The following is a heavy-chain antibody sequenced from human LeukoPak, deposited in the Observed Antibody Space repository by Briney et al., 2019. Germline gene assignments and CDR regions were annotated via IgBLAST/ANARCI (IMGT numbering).Heavy chain of an antibody. CDR3: AREYYYDSSGYQGYYYYGMDV. CDR1: GGSIGSSSYY. J-gene: IGHJ6*02. CDR2: IYYSGNT. V-gene: IGHV4-39*07. Sequence: SETLSLTCTVSGGSIGSSSYYWGWIRQPPGKGLEWIGGIYYSGNTYYNPSLKSRVTISVDTSKNQFSLKLSSVTAADTAVYYCAREYYYDSSGYQGYYYYGMDVWGQGTTVTVSS. D-gene: IGHD3-22*01.